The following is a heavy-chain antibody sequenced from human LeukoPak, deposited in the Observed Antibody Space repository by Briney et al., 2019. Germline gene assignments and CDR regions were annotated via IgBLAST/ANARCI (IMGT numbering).Heavy chain of an antibody. CDR2: ISGGGDST. J-gene: IGHJ4*02. D-gene: IGHD3-16*01. CDR1: GFTFSTFA. CDR3: AKVRESYWVSEFAY. V-gene: IGHV3-23*01. Sequence: GGSLRLSCAASGFTFSTFAMFCVRQPPGKGLEWVSAISGGGDSTYYADSVKGRFTISRDNSKNTLYLQMNSLRAEDTAVYYCAKVRESYWVSEFAYWGQGTLVTVSS.